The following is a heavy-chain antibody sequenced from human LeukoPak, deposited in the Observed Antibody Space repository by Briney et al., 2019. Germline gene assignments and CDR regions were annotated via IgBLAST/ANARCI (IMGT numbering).Heavy chain of an antibody. D-gene: IGHD1-26*01. CDR1: GFTFTSYW. V-gene: IGHV3-48*04. J-gene: IGHJ4*02. CDR2: ISSSGSTI. CDR3: ASEVKVGATAGN. Sequence: GGSLRLSCAASGFTFTSYWMTWVRQAPGKGLEWVSYISSSGSTIYYADSVKGRFTISRDNAKNSLYLQMNSLRAEDTAVYYCASEVKVGATAGNWGRGTLVTVSS.